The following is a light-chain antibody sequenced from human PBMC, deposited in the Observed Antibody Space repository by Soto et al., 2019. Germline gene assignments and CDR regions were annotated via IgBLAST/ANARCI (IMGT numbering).Light chain of an antibody. CDR3: GTWDSSLSAVV. J-gene: IGLJ2*01. CDR1: SSNIGNNY. Sequence: QSVLTQPPSVSAAPGQKVTISCSGSSSNIGNNYVSWYQQLPGTAPKLLIYDNNKRPSGIPDRFSGSKSGTSATLGITGLQTGDEADHYCGTWDSSLSAVVFGGGTKLTV. V-gene: IGLV1-51*01. CDR2: DNN.